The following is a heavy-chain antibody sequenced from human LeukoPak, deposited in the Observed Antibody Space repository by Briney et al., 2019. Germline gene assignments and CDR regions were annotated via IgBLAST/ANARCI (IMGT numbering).Heavy chain of an antibody. D-gene: IGHD4-23*01. CDR1: GGSISSGGYY. V-gene: IGHV4-31*03. Sequence: SETLSLTCTVSGGSISSGGYYWSWIRQHPGKGLEWIGYIYYSGSTYYNPSLKSRVTISVDTSKNQFSLKLSSVTAADTAVYYCARGGNYGGNSPDFDYWGQGTLVTVSS. CDR2: IYYSGST. J-gene: IGHJ4*02. CDR3: ARGGNYGGNSPDFDY.